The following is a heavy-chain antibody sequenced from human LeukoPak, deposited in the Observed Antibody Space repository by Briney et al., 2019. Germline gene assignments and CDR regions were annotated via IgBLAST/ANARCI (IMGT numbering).Heavy chain of an antibody. CDR2: TYYRSRWLL. V-gene: IGHV6-1*01. Sequence: SQTLSLTCAISGDSISSYTAAWNWIRQSPSRGLEWLGRTYYRSRWLLDYAVPVRSRITINADTSKNRFSVRLASVTPDDTAVYYCARDGDFYGSGTLDSWGQGTLVTVSS. CDR3: ARDGDFYGSGTLDS. CDR1: GDSISSYTAA. J-gene: IGHJ5*01. D-gene: IGHD3-10*01.